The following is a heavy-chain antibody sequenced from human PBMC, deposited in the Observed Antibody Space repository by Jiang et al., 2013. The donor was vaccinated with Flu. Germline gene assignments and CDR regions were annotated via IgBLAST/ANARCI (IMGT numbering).Heavy chain of an antibody. CDR3: ANSYYYGSGSYTAFDI. D-gene: IGHD3-10*01. V-gene: IGHV1-46*01. CDR1: Y. Sequence: YMHWVRQAPGQGLEWMGIINPSGGSTSYAQKFQGRVTMTRDTSTSTVYMELSSLRSEDTAVYYCANSYYYGSGSYTAFDIWGQGTMVTVSS. J-gene: IGHJ3*02. CDR2: INPSGGST.